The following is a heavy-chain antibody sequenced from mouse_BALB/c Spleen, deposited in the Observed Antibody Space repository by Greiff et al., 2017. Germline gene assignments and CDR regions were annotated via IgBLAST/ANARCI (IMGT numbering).Heavy chain of an antibody. D-gene: IGHD2-12*01. CDR1: GFTFSSYT. V-gene: IGHV5-6-4*01. Sequence: EVKLVESGGGLVKPGGSLKLSCAASGFTFSSYTMSWVRQTPEKRLEWVATISSGGSYTYYPDSVKGRFTISRDNAKNTLYLQMSSLKSEDTAMYYCTRERSQLGRWYFDVWGAGTTVTVSS. CDR3: TRERSQLGRWYFDV. CDR2: ISSGGSYT. J-gene: IGHJ1*01.